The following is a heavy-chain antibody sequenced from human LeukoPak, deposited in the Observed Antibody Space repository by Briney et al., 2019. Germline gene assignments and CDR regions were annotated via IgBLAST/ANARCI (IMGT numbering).Heavy chain of an antibody. D-gene: IGHD7-27*01. Sequence: SETLSLTCAVYGGSFSGYYWSWIRQPPGKRLEWIGEINHSGSTNYNPSLKSRVTISVDTSKNQFSLKLSPVTAADTAVYYCARGSDTGFDYWGQGTLVSVSS. J-gene: IGHJ4*02. CDR3: ARGSDTGFDY. CDR1: GGSFSGYY. V-gene: IGHV4-34*01. CDR2: INHSGST.